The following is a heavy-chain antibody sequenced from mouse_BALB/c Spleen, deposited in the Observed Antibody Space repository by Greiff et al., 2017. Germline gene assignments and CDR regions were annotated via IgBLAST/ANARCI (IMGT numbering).Heavy chain of an antibody. Sequence: QVQLQQSGAELVRPGTSVKISCKASGYTFTNYWLGWVKQRPGHGLEWIGDIYPGGGYTNYNEKFKGKATLTADTSSSTAYMQLSSLTSEDSAVYFCARAYGSSYWFAYWGQGTLVTVS. V-gene: IGHV1-63*02. CDR1: GYTFTNYW. J-gene: IGHJ3*01. D-gene: IGHD1-1*01. CDR3: ARAYGSSYWFAY. CDR2: IYPGGGYT.